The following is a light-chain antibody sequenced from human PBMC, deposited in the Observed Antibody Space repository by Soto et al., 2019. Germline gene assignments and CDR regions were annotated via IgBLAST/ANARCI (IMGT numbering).Light chain of an antibody. CDR3: QKRSNWPPT. J-gene: IGKJ2*01. V-gene: IGKV3-11*01. CDR2: VAS. Sequence: EIVLTQSPATLSLSPGERATLSCRASQSVSSYLAWYQQKPGQAPRLLIYVASNRATGIPARFSGSGSGTDFTLTISSLEPEDFAVYYCQKRSNWPPTFGQGTKLEIK. CDR1: QSVSSY.